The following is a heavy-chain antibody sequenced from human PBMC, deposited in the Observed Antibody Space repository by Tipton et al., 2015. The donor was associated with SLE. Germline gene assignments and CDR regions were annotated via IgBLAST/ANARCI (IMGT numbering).Heavy chain of an antibody. J-gene: IGHJ2*01. CDR1: GGSISSGGYY. CDR2: IYYSGST. CDR3: ARGYMIGDAYSSSWWGHYWYFDL. Sequence: LRLSCTVSGGSISSGGYYWGWIRQHPGKGLEWIGYIYYSGSTYYNPSLKSRVTISVDTSKNQFSLKLSSVTAADTAVYYCARGYMIGDAYSSSWWGHYWYFDLWGRGTLVTVSS. V-gene: IGHV4-31*03. D-gene: IGHD6-13*01.